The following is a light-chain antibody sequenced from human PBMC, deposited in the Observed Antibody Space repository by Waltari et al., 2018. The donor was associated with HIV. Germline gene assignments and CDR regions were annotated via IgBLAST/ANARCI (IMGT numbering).Light chain of an antibody. CDR1: SSDIGSYNY. CDR3: TSFTSSSAWV. V-gene: IGLV2-14*03. Sequence: QSALTQPASVSGSLGQSITFSCTGTSSDIGSYNYVSWYQQHPGKAPKLIIYDVTNRPSVFSNRFSGSKSGNTSSLTISGLQAEDEADYYCTSFTSSSAWVFGGGTMLTVL. J-gene: IGLJ3*02. CDR2: DVT.